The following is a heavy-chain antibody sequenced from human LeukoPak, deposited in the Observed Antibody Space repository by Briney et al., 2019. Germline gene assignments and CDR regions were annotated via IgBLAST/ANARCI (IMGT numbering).Heavy chain of an antibody. CDR2: MNPNSGNT. CDR3: ARVKQIYDYVWGSYHYYMDV. D-gene: IGHD3-16*02. V-gene: IGHV1-8*03. CDR1: GYTFTSYD. Sequence: ASVKVSCKASGYTFTSYDINWVRQATGQGLEWMGWMNPNSGNTGYAQKFQGRVTITRNTSISTAYMELSSLRSEDTAVYYCARVKQIYDYVWGSYHYYMDVWGKGTTVTVSS. J-gene: IGHJ6*03.